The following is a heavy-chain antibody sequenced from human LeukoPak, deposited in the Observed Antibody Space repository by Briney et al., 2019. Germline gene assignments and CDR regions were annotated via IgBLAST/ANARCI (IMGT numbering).Heavy chain of an antibody. CDR3: AKENYYGSGDY. D-gene: IGHD3-10*01. J-gene: IGHJ4*02. V-gene: IGHV3-30*02. CDR1: GFTFDDYA. Sequence: GGSLRLSCVGSGFTFDDYAVHWVRQAPGKGLEWVAFIRYDGSNKSYADSVKGRFTISRDNSKNTLYLQMDSLRAEDTAVYYCAKENYYGSGDYWGQGTLVTVSS. CDR2: IRYDGSNK.